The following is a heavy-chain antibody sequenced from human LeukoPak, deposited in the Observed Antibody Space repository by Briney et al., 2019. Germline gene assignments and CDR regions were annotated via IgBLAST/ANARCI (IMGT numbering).Heavy chain of an antibody. CDR1: GYTFTGYY. CDR2: INPNSGGT. V-gene: IGHV1-2*02. J-gene: IGHJ6*02. Sequence: ASVKVSCKASGYTFTGYYMHWVRQAPGQGLEWMGWINPNSGGTNYAQKFQGRVTMTRDTSISTAYMELNRLRSDDTAVYYCAILTYYYYGMDVWGQGTTVTVSS. CDR3: AILTYYYYGMDV.